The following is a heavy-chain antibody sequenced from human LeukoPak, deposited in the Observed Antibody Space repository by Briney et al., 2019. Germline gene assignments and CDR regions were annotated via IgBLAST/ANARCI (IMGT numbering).Heavy chain of an antibody. CDR1: GGSISSTSYY. CDR2: IYYSGST. Sequence: SETLSLTCAVSGGSISSTSYYWAWIRQPPGKGLEWIGTIYYSGSTYHNPSLKSRVTVSVDTSRNHFSLKLSSVDAADTAVYYGAKAGVRYFDSSGLYAFDFWGQGTTVTVSS. V-gene: IGHV4-39*02. J-gene: IGHJ3*01. D-gene: IGHD3-22*01. CDR3: AKAGVRYFDSSGLYAFDF.